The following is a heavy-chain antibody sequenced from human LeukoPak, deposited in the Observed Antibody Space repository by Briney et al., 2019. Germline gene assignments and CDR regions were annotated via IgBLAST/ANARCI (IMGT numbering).Heavy chain of an antibody. CDR2: ISSSSSYI. D-gene: IGHD3-22*01. CDR3: ARDSRVVVTPYFDY. V-gene: IGHV3-21*05. Sequence: GGSLRLSCAASGFTFSSYSMNWVRQAPGKGLEWVSYISSSSSYIYYADSVKGRFTISRDNAKNSLYLQMNSLRAEDTAVYYCARDSRVVVTPYFDYWGQGTLVTVSS. CDR1: GFTFSSYS. J-gene: IGHJ4*02.